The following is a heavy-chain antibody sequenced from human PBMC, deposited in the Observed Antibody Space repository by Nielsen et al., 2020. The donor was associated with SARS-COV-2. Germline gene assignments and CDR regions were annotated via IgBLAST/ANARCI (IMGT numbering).Heavy chain of an antibody. CDR2: IYFRFKWYN. CDR3: ARARGAYGDYYYYYDTDV. D-gene: IGHD4-17*01. V-gene: IGHV6-1*01. Sequence: QTLSLTCAISGDSVSSSSAAWNWIRQSPSRGLEWLGRIYFRFKWYNDYAVSVKSRITINPDTTKNQFSLHLNSVTPEDTAVYYCARARGAYGDYYYYYDTDVWGKGTTVTVSS. CDR1: GDSVSSSSAA. J-gene: IGHJ6*03.